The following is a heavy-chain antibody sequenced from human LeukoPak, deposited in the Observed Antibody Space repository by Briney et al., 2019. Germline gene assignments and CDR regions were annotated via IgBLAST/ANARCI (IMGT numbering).Heavy chain of an antibody. D-gene: IGHD3-16*01. CDR1: GNSISNYA. CDR3: TTRACHAGGCSSSFYYYYGLHF. CDR2: IIPIFGTA. V-gene: IGHV1-69*13. J-gene: IGHJ6*02. Sequence: VASVKVSCTASGNSISNYAVSWVRQAPGQGFEWMGGIIPIFGTADYAQKFQGRVTITADQSTSTTYMALSSLKSEDTATYYCTTRACHAGGCSSSFYYYYGLHFWGQGTTVSVSS.